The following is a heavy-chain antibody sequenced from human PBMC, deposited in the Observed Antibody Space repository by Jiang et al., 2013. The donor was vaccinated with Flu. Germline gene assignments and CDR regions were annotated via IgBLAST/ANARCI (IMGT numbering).Heavy chain of an antibody. Sequence: WNWIRQSPSRGLEWLGRTYYRSKWYNDYAVSMKGRITVNPDTSKNQFSLQLNSVTPEDTAVYYCARTGRTGAFDIWGQGTMVTVSS. CDR3: ARTGRTGAFDI. V-gene: IGHV6-1*01. CDR2: TYYRSKWYN. J-gene: IGHJ3*02. D-gene: IGHD1-1*01.